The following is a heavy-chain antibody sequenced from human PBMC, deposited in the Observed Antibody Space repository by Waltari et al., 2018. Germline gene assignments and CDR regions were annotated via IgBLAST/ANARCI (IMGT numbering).Heavy chain of an antibody. V-gene: IGHV3-21*01. Sequence: EVQLVESGGGLVKPGGSLRLSCAASGFTFSSYSMNWVRQAPGKGLEWVSSISSSSSYIYYADSVKGRFTISRDNAKNSLYLQMNSLRAEDTAVYYCARKRRDADAFDIWGQGTMVTVSS. CDR3: ARKRRDADAFDI. CDR1: GFTFSSYS. CDR2: ISSSSSYI. D-gene: IGHD2-2*01. J-gene: IGHJ3*02.